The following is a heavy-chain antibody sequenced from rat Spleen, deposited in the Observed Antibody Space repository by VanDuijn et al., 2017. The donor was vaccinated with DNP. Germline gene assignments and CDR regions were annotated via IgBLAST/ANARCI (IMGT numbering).Heavy chain of an antibody. D-gene: IGHD1-11*01. V-gene: IGHV5-7*01. J-gene: IGHJ1*01. Sequence: EVQLVESGGGLVQPGRSMKLSCAASGFTFSNYDMAWVRQAPKKGLEWVATISYDGSSTYYRDSVKGRFTISRDNAKSTLYLQMDSLRSEDTATYYCTTRGYSHWYFDFWGPGTMVTVSS. CDR2: ISYDGSST. CDR1: GFTFSNYD. CDR3: TTRGYSHWYFDF.